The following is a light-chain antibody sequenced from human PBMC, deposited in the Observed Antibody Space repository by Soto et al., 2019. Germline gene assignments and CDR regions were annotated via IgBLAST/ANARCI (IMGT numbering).Light chain of an antibody. Sequence: QSVLTQPPSVSGAPGQRITISCTGSPANIGAGFDVHWYQQFPGTAPKLLIYGTTSRPSGVPARFSGSQSGTSASLAINGLQAGDEADYYCQSYDTSLSGAWVFGGGTKLTVL. J-gene: IGLJ3*02. CDR3: QSYDTSLSGAWV. V-gene: IGLV1-40*01. CDR1: PANIGAGFD. CDR2: GTT.